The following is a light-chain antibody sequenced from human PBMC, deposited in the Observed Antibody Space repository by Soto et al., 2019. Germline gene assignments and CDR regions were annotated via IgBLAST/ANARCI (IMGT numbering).Light chain of an antibody. CDR2: GES. J-gene: IGKJ3*01. Sequence: EIVMTQSTATLSVSPGERATLSCRASQSVRSNLAWYQQKPGQAPRLLIYGESTSATGIPARFSGSGSGTEFTLTISSLQSEYFAVYYFKQYNTLPPLCTFRPVTKLDIK. CDR3: KQYNTLPPLCT. V-gene: IGKV3-15*01. CDR1: QSVRSN.